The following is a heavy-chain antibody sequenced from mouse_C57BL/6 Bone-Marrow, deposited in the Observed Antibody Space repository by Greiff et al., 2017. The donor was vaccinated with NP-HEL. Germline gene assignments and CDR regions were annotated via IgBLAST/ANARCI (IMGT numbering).Heavy chain of an antibody. CDR2: ISNGGGST. V-gene: IGHV5-12*01. CDR1: GFTFSDYY. J-gene: IGHJ1*03. Sequence: EVQRVESGGGLVQPGGSLKLSCAASGFTFSDYYMYWVRQTPEKRLEWVAYISNGGGSTYYPDTVKGRFTISRDNAKNTLYLQMSRLKSEDTAMYYCARGELYWYFDVWGTGTTVTVSS. D-gene: IGHD4-1*01. CDR3: ARGELYWYFDV.